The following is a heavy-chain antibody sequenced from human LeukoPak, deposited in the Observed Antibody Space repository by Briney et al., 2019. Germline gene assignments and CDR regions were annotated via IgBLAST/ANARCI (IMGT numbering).Heavy chain of an antibody. CDR1: GFTFSSYS. Sequence: PGGSLRLSCAASGFTFSSYSMNWVRQAPGKGLEWVSSISSSSSYIYYADSVKGRFTISRDNAKNSLYLQMNSLRAEDTAVYYCAREGGCIAVAGFDPWGQGTLVTVSS. CDR2: ISSSSSYI. CDR3: AREGGCIAVAGFDP. J-gene: IGHJ5*02. D-gene: IGHD6-19*01. V-gene: IGHV3-21*01.